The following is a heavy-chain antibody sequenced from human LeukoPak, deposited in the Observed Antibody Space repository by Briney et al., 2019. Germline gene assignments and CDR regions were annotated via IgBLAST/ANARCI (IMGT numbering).Heavy chain of an antibody. CDR2: INPSGGST. Sequence: GASVKVSCKASGYTFTGYYMHWVRQAPGQGLEWMGIINPSGGSTSYAQKFQGRVTMTRDTSTSTVYMELSSLRSEDTAVYYCARDTPYYYDSSGYYFDYWGQGTLVTVSS. V-gene: IGHV1-46*01. CDR1: GYTFTGYY. J-gene: IGHJ4*02. CDR3: ARDTPYYYDSSGYYFDY. D-gene: IGHD3-22*01.